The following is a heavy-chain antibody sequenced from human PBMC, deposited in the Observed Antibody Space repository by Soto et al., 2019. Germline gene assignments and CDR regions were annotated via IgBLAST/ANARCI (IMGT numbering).Heavy chain of an antibody. CDR3: AKGILSATFAPYAMDV. J-gene: IGHJ6*02. D-gene: IGHD3-16*01. CDR1: GFPFNNYA. Sequence: QVQLVESGGGVVQPGTSLRLSCAASGFPFNNYAMHWVRQRPGKGLDWVAVISYDGSNSYYSDSVKDRFTVSRDRSKNTLSLQMNSLRVEDTAVYYCAKGILSATFAPYAMDVWGQGTTVTVSS. CDR2: ISYDGSNS. V-gene: IGHV3-30*18.